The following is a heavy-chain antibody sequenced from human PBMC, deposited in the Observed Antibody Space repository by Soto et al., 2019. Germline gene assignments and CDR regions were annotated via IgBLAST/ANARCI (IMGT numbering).Heavy chain of an antibody. J-gene: IGHJ4*02. Sequence: QVQLPESGPRLAEPSETLSLICNVSGGSLSSYYWSWIRNPPGKGLEWLGYIHNSGSTNYNPSLKSRVTISADTSKNHFSLKLTSMTAADTAVYYCAGWEQWLALDYWGQGILVTV. V-gene: IGHV4-59*01. CDR2: IHNSGST. D-gene: IGHD6-19*01. CDR3: AGWEQWLALDY. CDR1: GGSLSSYY.